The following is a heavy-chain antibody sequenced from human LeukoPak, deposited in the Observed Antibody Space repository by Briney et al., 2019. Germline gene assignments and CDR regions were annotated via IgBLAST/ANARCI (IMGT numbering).Heavy chain of an antibody. CDR1: GFTFRSYA. V-gene: IGHV3-21*01. D-gene: IGHD3-22*01. J-gene: IGHJ1*01. Sequence: GGSLRLSCAASGFTFRSYAMSWVRQAPGKGLEWVSSISSSSSYIYYADSVKGRFTISRDNAKNSLYLQMNSLRAEDTAVYYCARVRGLFTMRSYFQHWGQGTLVTVSS. CDR2: ISSSSSYI. CDR3: ARVRGLFTMRSYFQH.